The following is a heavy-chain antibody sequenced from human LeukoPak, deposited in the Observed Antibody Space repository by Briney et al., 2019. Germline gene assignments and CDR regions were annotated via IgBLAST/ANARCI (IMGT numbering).Heavy chain of an antibody. J-gene: IGHJ4*02. V-gene: IGHV4-59*01. CDR2: IYYSGST. D-gene: IGHD3-16*02. CDR3: ARGSFYSGRYVDY. CDR1: GGSIFSYY. Sequence: SETLSLTCTVSGGSIFSYYWSWIRQPPGKGLEWIGYIYYSGSTNYNPPLNSRVTISVDTSKNQFSLKLSSVTAADTAVYYCARGSFYSGRYVDYWGQGTLVTVSS.